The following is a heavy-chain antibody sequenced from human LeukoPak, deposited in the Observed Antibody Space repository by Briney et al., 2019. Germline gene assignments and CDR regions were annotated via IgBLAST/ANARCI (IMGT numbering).Heavy chain of an antibody. D-gene: IGHD3-16*02. CDR3: VRDELRTTYRFSRDP. CDR2: INGNGVT. CDR1: GGSIGFYF. Sequence: SETLSLTCTVSGGSIGFYFWSWIRPSAGKGLEWIGRINGNGVTNYNPSLKSRVTMSVDTSKSQFSLNLRSVTAADTSVYYCVRDELRTTYRFSRDPWGQGILVTV. J-gene: IGHJ5*02. V-gene: IGHV4-4*07.